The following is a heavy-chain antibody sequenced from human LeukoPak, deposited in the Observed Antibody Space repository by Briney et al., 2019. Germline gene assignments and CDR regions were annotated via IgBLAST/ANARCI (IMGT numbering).Heavy chain of an antibody. CDR1: GYTFTGYY. J-gene: IGHJ4*02. Sequence: ASVKVSCEASGYTFTGYYMHWVRQAPGQGLEWMGWISPNSGRTNYAQKFQGRVTMTGDTSISTAYMERTRLTSDDTAVYYCARGTYYDSSAYSGVRLFDYWGQGTLVTVSS. D-gene: IGHD3-22*01. V-gene: IGHV1-2*02. CDR2: ISPNSGRT. CDR3: ARGTYYDSSAYSGVRLFDY.